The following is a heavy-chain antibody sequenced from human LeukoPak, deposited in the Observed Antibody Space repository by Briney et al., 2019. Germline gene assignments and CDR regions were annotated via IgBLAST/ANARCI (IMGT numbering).Heavy chain of an antibody. D-gene: IGHD2-21*02. CDR2: ISSSGTII. V-gene: IGHV3-48*03. J-gene: IGHJ4*02. CDR1: GFTFSRYE. CDR3: AREKDSCHSDCSDY. Sequence: GGSLRLSCAASGFTFSRYEMNWVRQAPGKGLEWVSYISSSGTIIHYADSVKGRFTVSRDNAKSSLFLQMNSLRVEDTGVYYCAREKDSCHSDCSDYWGQGTLVTVSS.